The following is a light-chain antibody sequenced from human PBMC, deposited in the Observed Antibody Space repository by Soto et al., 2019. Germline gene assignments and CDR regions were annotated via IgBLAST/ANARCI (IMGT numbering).Light chain of an antibody. V-gene: IGLV2-14*01. CDR3: SSYTTRTNLYV. J-gene: IGLJ1*01. CDR2: EVS. Sequence: QSVLTQPASVSGSPGQSITISCTGTSSDVGSYNYVSWYQLHPGKAPKLMIYEVSNRPSGVSNRFSGSKSGDTASLTISGLQAEDEADYYCSSYTTRTNLYVFGTGTKVT. CDR1: SSDVGSYNY.